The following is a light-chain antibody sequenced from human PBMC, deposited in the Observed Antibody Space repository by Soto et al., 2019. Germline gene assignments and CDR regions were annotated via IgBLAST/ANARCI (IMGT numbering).Light chain of an antibody. CDR3: QQANSFPRLT. J-gene: IGKJ4*01. Sequence: DIPMTQSPSSVSASVGDRVTITCRASQGIGNWLAWYQQKPGKAPKLLIYAASTLPSGVPSRFSGSGSGTDFTLTINSLQPEDFATYYCQQANSFPRLTFGGGTKVDIK. CDR2: AAS. V-gene: IGKV1-12*01. CDR1: QGIGNW.